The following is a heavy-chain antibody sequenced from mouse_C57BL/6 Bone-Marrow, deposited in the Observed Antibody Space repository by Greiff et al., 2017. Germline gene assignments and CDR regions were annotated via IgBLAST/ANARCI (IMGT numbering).Heavy chain of an antibody. V-gene: IGHV1-81*01. CDR1: GYTFTSYG. D-gene: IGHD4-1*01. J-gene: IGHJ1*03. CDR3: ARKLVYFDV. CDR2: IYPRSGNT. Sequence: VKLMESGAELARPGASVKLSCKASGYTFTSYGISWVKQRTGQGLEWIGEIYPRSGNTYYNEKFKGKATLTADKSSSTAYMELRSLTSEDSAVYFCARKLVYFDVWGTGTTVTVSS.